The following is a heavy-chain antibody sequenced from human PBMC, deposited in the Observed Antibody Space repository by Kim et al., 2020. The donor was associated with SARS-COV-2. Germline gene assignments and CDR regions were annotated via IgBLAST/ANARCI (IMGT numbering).Heavy chain of an antibody. CDR3: TLGTTSGP. J-gene: IGHJ5*02. V-gene: IGHV3-15*01. CDR2: IKSTTDGGTT. D-gene: IGHD1-7*01. CDR1: GFTFSNAW. Sequence: GGSLRLSCAASGFTFSNAWMSWVRQAPGKGLEWVGRIKSTTDGGTTDYAAPVKGRFTISRDDSKNTLYLQVNSLKIEDTAVYYCTLGTTSGPWGQGTLVTVSS.